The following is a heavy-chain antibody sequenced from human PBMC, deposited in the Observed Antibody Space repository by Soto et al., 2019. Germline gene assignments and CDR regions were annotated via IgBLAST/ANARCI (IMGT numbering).Heavy chain of an antibody. CDR2: IYWNDDK. Sequence: GSGPTLVNPTQTLTLTCTFSGFSLSTSGVGVGWIRQPPGKALEWLALIYWNDDKRYSPSLKSRLTITKDTSKNQVVLTMTNMDPVDTATYYCAHRRATSYYDFWSGYYTEPPFDYWGQGTLVTVSS. D-gene: IGHD3-3*01. J-gene: IGHJ4*02. V-gene: IGHV2-5*01. CDR1: GFSLSTSGVG. CDR3: AHRRATSYYDFWSGYYTEPPFDY.